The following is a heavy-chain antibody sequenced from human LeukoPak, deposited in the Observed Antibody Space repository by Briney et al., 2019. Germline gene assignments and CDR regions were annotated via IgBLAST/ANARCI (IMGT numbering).Heavy chain of an antibody. Sequence: GGSLRLSCAASGFTFSSYSMNWVRQAPGKGLKWVSSISSSSSYIYYADSVKGRFTISRDNAKNSLYLQMNSLRAEDTAVYYCARDRAPYDSSGYYYEFDYWGQGTLVTVSS. CDR2: ISSSSSYI. CDR3: ARDRAPYDSSGYYYEFDY. V-gene: IGHV3-21*01. CDR1: GFTFSSYS. D-gene: IGHD3-22*01. J-gene: IGHJ4*02.